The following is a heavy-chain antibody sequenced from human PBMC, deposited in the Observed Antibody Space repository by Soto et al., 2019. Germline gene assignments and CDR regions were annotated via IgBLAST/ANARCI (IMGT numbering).Heavy chain of an antibody. CDR3: ARDGRGYSYGYYYYYGMDV. CDR2: IYYSGNT. CDR1: GGSISSGDYY. Sequence: SETLSLTCTVSGGSISSGDYYWSWIRQAPGKGLEWIGYIYYSGNTKYNPSLKSRATISIDRSKNQFSLRLISVTAADTAVYYCARDGRGYSYGYYYYYGMDVWGQGTTVTVSS. D-gene: IGHD5-18*01. V-gene: IGHV4-30-4*02. J-gene: IGHJ6*02.